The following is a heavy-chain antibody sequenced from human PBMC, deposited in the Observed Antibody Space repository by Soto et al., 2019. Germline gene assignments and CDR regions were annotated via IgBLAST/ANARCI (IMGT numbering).Heavy chain of an antibody. J-gene: IGHJ4*02. CDR3: ARVSSIAARRSFDS. D-gene: IGHD6-6*01. V-gene: IGHV1-8*01. CDR2: LNPYNGKT. CDR1: GYTFTSHD. Sequence: QVQLVQSGTEVKTPGASVKVSCKASGYTFTSHDINWVRQATGQGLEWMGWLNPYNGKTAYAQTFQGRVTMAWNATTGKVYLDLSSLRSEDTAMYYCARVSSIAARRSFDSWGQGTLLTVSS.